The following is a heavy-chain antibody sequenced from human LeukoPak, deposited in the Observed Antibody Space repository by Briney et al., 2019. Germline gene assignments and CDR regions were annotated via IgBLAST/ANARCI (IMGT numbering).Heavy chain of an antibody. CDR3: ARRIAAAGLYFDY. Sequence: GGSLRLSCAASGFTFSDYYMSWVRQAPGEGLGWVSYISSSGSTIYYADSVKGRFTISRDNAKNSLYLQMNSLRAEDTAVYYCARRIAAAGLYFDYWGQGTLVTVSS. CDR1: GFTFSDYY. D-gene: IGHD6-13*01. V-gene: IGHV3-11*04. J-gene: IGHJ4*02. CDR2: ISSSGSTI.